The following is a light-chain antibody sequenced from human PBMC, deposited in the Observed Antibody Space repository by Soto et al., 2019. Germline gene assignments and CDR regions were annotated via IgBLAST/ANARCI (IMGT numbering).Light chain of an antibody. J-gene: IGLJ2*01. CDR1: SSNIGSFS. CDR2: TNS. CDR3: ATWDDSLNGVQ. V-gene: IGLV1-44*01. Sequence: QSVVTQPPSASGTPGQRVTISCSVSSSNIGSFSVSWYQQLPGTAPKLLIYTNSQRPSGVPDRISGSKSGTSASLAISGLQSEDEGDYYCATWDDSLNGVQFGGGTKVTVL.